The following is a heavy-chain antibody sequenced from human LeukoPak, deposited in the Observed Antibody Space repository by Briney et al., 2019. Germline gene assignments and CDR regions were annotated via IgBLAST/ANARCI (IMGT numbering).Heavy chain of an antibody. CDR3: ARVLYSSSSGFMGYYYYYYMDV. D-gene: IGHD6-6*01. J-gene: IGHJ6*03. Sequence: SETLSLTCTVSGASISTGSSYWSWIRQPAGEGLEWIGRIHNSGSTNYNPSLNSRVTISVDKSKNQFSLKLSSVTAADTAVYYCARVLYSSSSGFMGYYYYYYMDVWGKGTTVTVSS. CDR2: IHNSGST. CDR1: GASISTGSSY. V-gene: IGHV4-61*02.